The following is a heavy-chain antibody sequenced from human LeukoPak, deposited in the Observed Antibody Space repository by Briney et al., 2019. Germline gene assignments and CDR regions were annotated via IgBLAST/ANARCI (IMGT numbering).Heavy chain of an antibody. J-gene: IGHJ4*02. V-gene: IGHV5-51*01. CDR3: ARSQEYSSSIFDY. D-gene: IGHD6-6*01. Sequence: GESLKISCKGSGYSFTSYWIGWVRQMPGKGLECMGIIYPGDSDTRYSPSFQGQVTISADKSISTAYLQWSSLKASDTAMYYCARSQEYSSSIFDYWGQGTLVTVSS. CDR1: GYSFTSYW. CDR2: IYPGDSDT.